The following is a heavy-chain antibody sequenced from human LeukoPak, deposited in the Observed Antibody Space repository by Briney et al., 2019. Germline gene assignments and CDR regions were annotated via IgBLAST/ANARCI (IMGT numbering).Heavy chain of an antibody. D-gene: IGHD3-9*01. V-gene: IGHV3-11*01. CDR3: ARSIGLTGGGVDV. J-gene: IGHJ6*02. CDR1: GFTFSNAW. CDR2: ITNGGSTI. Sequence: KPGGSLRLSCAASGFTFSNAWMTWVRQAPGKGLEWVSYITNGGSTIHHADSVKGRFTISRDNAKKTLYLQMNSLRAADTAVYYCARSIGLTGGGVDVWGQGTTVTVSS.